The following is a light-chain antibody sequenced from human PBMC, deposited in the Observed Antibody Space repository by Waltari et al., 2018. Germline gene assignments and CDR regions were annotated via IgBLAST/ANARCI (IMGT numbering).Light chain of an antibody. V-gene: IGLV3-25*03. CDR2: KDT. Sequence: SYELTQPPSVSVSPGPTARITCSGEALPKQYAYWYQQKPGQAPLLVIYKDTERSSGIPERFSGSSSGTTVTLIISAVQAEDEADYYCQSADAGGTYVIFGGGTKLTVL. J-gene: IGLJ2*01. CDR3: QSADAGGTYVI. CDR1: ALPKQY.